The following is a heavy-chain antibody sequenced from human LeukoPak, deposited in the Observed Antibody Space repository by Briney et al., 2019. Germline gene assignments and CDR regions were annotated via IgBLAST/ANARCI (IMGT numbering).Heavy chain of an antibody. CDR3: APHALGYCSGGSCYSDWFDP. CDR1: GFTVSSNY. J-gene: IGHJ5*02. Sequence: GGSLRLSCAASGFTVSSNYMNWVRQAPGKGLEWVSVIYSGGSTYYTDSVKGRFTISRDNSKNTLYLQMNSLRAEDTAVYYCAPHALGYCSGGSCYSDWFDPWGQGTLVTVSS. V-gene: IGHV3-66*01. CDR2: IYSGGST. D-gene: IGHD2-15*01.